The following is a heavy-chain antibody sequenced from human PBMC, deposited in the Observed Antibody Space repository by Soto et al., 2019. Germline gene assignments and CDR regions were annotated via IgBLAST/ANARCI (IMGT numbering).Heavy chain of an antibody. J-gene: IGHJ5*02. CDR1: GGSISSGDYY. D-gene: IGHD4-4*01. Sequence: SETLSLTCTVSGGSISSGDYYWSWIRQPPGKGLEWIGYIYYSGSTYYNPSLKSRVTILVETSKNQFSLKLSSVTAADTAVYYCARDSHNNSNYLSNWFDPWGQGTLVTVSS. V-gene: IGHV4-30-4*01. CDR2: IYYSGST. CDR3: ARDSHNNSNYLSNWFDP.